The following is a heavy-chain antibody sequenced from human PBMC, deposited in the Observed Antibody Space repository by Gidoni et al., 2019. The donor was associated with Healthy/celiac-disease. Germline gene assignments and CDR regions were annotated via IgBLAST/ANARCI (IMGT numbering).Heavy chain of an antibody. D-gene: IGHD2-2*02. J-gene: IGHJ4*02. CDR3: ARGLRYCSSTSCYNKRGNRYFDY. CDR1: GGSFSGYY. V-gene: IGHV4-34*01. CDR2: INHSGST. Sequence: QVQLQQWGAGLLKPSETPSLTCAVYGGSFSGYYWSWIRQPPGKGLEWIGEINHSGSTNYNPSLKSRVTISVDTSKNQFSLKLSSVTAADTAVYYCARGLRYCSSTSCYNKRGNRYFDYWGQGTLVTVSS.